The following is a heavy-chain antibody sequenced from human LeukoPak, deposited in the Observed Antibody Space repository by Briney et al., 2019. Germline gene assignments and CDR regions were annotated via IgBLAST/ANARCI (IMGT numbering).Heavy chain of an antibody. Sequence: SVKVSCKASGGTFSSYAISWVRQAPGQGLEWMGGIIPIFGTANYAQKFQGRVTITADESTSTAYMELSSLRSEGTAVYYCAGRWFRGRYYFDYWGQGTLVTVSS. D-gene: IGHD2-15*01. CDR3: AGRWFRGRYYFDY. V-gene: IGHV1-69*01. J-gene: IGHJ4*02. CDR2: IIPIFGTA. CDR1: GGTFSSYA.